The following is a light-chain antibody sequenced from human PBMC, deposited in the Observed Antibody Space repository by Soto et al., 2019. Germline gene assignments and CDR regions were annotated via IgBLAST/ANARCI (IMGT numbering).Light chain of an antibody. V-gene: IGKV1-12*01. CDR2: AVS. CDR3: QHATNFPV. CDR1: QAISNW. J-gene: IGKJ1*01. Sequence: DVQLIQSPSSVSAFVGDRVTLTCRASQAISNWVAWYQQKPGKGPKLLIYAVSSLQSGVPSRFSGSGSGTVFTLTINSLQPEDFATYYCQHATNFPVFRQGTKVE.